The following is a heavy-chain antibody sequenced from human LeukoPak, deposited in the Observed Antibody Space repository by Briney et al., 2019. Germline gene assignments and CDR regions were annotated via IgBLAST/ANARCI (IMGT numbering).Heavy chain of an antibody. Sequence: ASVKVSCKASGYIFTDYYMHWVRQAPGQELGWMGRINPNSGGTNYAQKFQGRVTMTRDTSISTAYMELSRLRSDDTAVYYCARDSAPGDTYGLLGIDSWGQGTLVTVSS. J-gene: IGHJ4*02. CDR3: ARDSAPGDTYGLLGIDS. V-gene: IGHV1-2*06. CDR1: GYIFTDYY. D-gene: IGHD5-18*01. CDR2: INPNSGGT.